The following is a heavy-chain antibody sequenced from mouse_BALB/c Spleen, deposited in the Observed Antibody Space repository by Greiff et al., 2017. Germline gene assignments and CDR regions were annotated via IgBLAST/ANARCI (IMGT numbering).Heavy chain of an antibody. CDR2: ISYDGSN. Sequence: DVKLQESGPGLVKPSQSLSLTCSVTGYSITSGYYWNWIRQFPGNKLEWMGYISYDGSNNYNPSLKNRISITRDTSKNQFFLKLNSVTTEDTATYYCARDRVSYWYFDVWGAGTTVTVSS. D-gene: IGHD3-1*01. J-gene: IGHJ1*01. CDR1: GYSITSGYY. CDR3: ARDRVSYWYFDV. V-gene: IGHV3-6*02.